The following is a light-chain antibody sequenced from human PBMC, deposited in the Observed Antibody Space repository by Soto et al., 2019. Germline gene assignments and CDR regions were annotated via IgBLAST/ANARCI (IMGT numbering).Light chain of an antibody. Sequence: EVVMTQSPATLSVSPGERATLSCRASQSVDSNLAWYQQKPGQAPRLLIYRASTRAAGIPDTFSGSGSATEFTRTIGRLQFEDFAVYYCQQYNDWPYNFGQGTKLDIK. J-gene: IGKJ2*01. V-gene: IGKV3-15*01. CDR3: QQYNDWPYN. CDR2: RAS. CDR1: QSVDSN.